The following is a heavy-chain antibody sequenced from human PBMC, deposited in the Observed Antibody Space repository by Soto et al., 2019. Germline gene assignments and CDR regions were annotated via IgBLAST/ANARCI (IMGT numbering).Heavy chain of an antibody. V-gene: IGHV3-48*01. CDR3: ARDRGSCGSSTSCYFKDYYYYYMDV. J-gene: IGHJ6*03. Sequence: GGSLRLSCAASGFTFSSYSMNWVRQAPGKGLEWVSYISSNSSTIYYADSVKGRFTISRDNAKNSLYLQMNSLRAEDTAVYYCARDRGSCGSSTSCYFKDYYYYYMDVWGKGTTVTVSS. CDR1: GFTFSSYS. D-gene: IGHD2-2*01. CDR2: ISSNSSTI.